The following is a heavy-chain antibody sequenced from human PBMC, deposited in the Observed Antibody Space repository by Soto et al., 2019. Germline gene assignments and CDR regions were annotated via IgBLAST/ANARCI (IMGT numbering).Heavy chain of an antibody. D-gene: IGHD3-10*01. CDR3: AREASGRFGY. Sequence: QVQLVQSGAEVKKPGASVKVSCKASGYTFTGYYMHWVRQAPGQGLEWMGWINPNRGGTNYAQKLQGRVTMTSDTSISTPYLALSRLRYDDTAVYYCAREASGRFGYWGQGTLVTVSS. CDR1: GYTFTGYY. J-gene: IGHJ4*02. V-gene: IGHV1-2*02. CDR2: INPNRGGT.